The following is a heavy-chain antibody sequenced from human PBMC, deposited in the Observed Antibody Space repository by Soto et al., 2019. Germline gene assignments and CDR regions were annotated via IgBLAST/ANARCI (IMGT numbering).Heavy chain of an antibody. CDR1: GDSVSSNTAA. D-gene: IGHD1-7*01. CDR2: TFYRSKWFN. J-gene: IGHJ4*02. Sequence: QVQLQQSGPGLLKASQTLSLTCDISGDSVSSNTAAWNWIRQSPSRGLEWLGRTFYRSKWFNDYAVSVKSRITITPDTSNNQFSLHLNSVTPDDTAIYYCARDELHYKTPFDSWGQGTLVTVSS. V-gene: IGHV6-1*01. CDR3: ARDELHYKTPFDS.